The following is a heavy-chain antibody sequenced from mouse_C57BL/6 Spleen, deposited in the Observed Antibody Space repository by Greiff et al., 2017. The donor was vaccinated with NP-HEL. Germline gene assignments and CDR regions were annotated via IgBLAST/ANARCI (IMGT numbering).Heavy chain of an antibody. V-gene: IGHV1-26*01. D-gene: IGHD3-1*01. CDR2: INPNNGGT. J-gene: IGHJ1*03. Sequence: VQLQQSGPELVKPGASVKISCKASGYTFTDYYMNWVKQSHGKSLEWIGDINPNNGGTSYNQKFKGKATLTVDKSSSTAYMELRSLTSEDSAVYYCARSRGSHFDVWGTGTTVTVSS. CDR3: ARSRGSHFDV. CDR1: GYTFTDYY.